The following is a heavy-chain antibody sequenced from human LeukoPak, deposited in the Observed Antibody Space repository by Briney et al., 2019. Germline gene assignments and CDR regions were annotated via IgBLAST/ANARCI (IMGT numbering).Heavy chain of an antibody. CDR1: GYTFTGDY. CDR3: ARSTVVGATIGDH. CDR2: INPNSGGT. J-gene: IGHJ4*02. V-gene: IGHV1-2*06. D-gene: IGHD1-26*01. Sequence: ASVKVSCKASGYTFTGDYMHWVRQAPGQGLECLGRINPNSGGTSYAQKFLGRVTITRDTSISTAYMELTRLTSDDTAMYYCARSTVVGATIGDHWGQGTLVTVSS.